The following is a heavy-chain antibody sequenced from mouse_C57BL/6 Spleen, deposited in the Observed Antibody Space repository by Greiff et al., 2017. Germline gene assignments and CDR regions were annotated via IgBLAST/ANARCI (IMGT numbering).Heavy chain of an antibody. V-gene: IGHV5-9-1*02. CDR3: TRIPTGFYAMDY. CDR1: GFTFSSYA. CDR2: ISSGGDYI. Sequence: EVKLMESGEGLVKPGGSLKLSCAASGFTFSSYAMSWVRQTPEKRLEWVAYISSGGDYIYYADTVKGRFTISRDNARNTLYLQMSSLKSEDTAMYYCTRIPTGFYAMDYWGQGTSVTVSS. D-gene: IGHD4-1*01. J-gene: IGHJ4*01.